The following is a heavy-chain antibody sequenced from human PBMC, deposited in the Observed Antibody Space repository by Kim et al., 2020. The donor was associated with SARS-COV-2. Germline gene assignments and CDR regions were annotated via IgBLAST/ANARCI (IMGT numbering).Heavy chain of an antibody. D-gene: IGHD5-12*01. J-gene: IGHJ4*02. CDR2: IYYSGST. CDR3: ARAGGMATTSKFDY. V-gene: IGHV4-59*08. CDR1: GGSISSYY. Sequence: SETLSLTCTVSGGSISSYYWSWIRQPPGKGLEWIGYIYYSGSTNYNPSLKSRVTISVDTSKNQFSLKLSSVTAADTAVYYCARAGGMATTSKFDYWGQGTLVTVSS.